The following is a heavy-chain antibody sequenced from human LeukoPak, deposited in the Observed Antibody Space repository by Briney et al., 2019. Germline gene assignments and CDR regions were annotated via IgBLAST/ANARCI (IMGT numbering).Heavy chain of an antibody. D-gene: IGHD5-24*01. V-gene: IGHV4-4*07. CDR1: GGSINSSY. J-gene: IGHJ6*03. CDR2: IYTSGST. CDR3: ARSEMAGYYMDV. Sequence: SETLSLTCTVSGGSINSSYWSWIRQPAGKGLDWIGRIYTSGSTNYNPSLKSRVTMSVDTSKNQFSLKLSSVTAADTAVYYCARSEMAGYYMDVWGKGTTVTVSS.